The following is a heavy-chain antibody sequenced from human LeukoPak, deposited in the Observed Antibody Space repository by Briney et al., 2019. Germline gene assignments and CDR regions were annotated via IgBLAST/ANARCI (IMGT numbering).Heavy chain of an antibody. Sequence: SETLSLTCTVSGGSISSYYWSWIRQPPGKGLEWIGYIYYSGSTNYNPSLKNRVTILVDTSKNQFSLKLSSVTAADTAVYYCASQGGYSYGLFDYWGQGTLVTVSS. J-gene: IGHJ4*02. CDR2: IYYSGST. V-gene: IGHV4-59*08. CDR3: ASQGGYSYGLFDY. D-gene: IGHD5-18*01. CDR1: GGSISSYY.